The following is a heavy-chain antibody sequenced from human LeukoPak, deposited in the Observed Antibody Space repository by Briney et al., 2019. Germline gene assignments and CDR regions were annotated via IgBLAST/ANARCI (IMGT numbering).Heavy chain of an antibody. CDR1: GHTLTNYG. J-gene: IGHJ6*02. V-gene: IGHV1-18*01. CDR3: ARDRVAGSFSYYGLDV. Sequence: ASVKLSCKASGHTLTNYGISWVRQAPRQGLEWMGWISAYNGNTNYAQKLQGRVTTTTDTSTTTAYMELRSLRSDDTAVYYCARDRVAGSFSYYGLDVWGQGTTVTVSS. CDR2: ISAYNGNT. D-gene: IGHD6-19*01.